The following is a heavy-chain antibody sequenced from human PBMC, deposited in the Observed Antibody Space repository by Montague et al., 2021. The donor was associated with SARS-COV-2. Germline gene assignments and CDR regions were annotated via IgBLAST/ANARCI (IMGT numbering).Heavy chain of an antibody. Sequence: CAISGDSVSSMRLAWDWLRPSPPSPPEWLGRTYYRSKWDSDYAESVKRRLVITPDTSKSQVSLQLNSVIPEDTAVYFCASSGITLTGLDAFDIWGQGTMVTVSS. CDR3: ASSGITLTGLDAFDI. CDR2: TYYRSKWDS. J-gene: IGHJ3*02. CDR1: GDSVSSMRLA. D-gene: IGHD3-9*01. V-gene: IGHV6-1*01.